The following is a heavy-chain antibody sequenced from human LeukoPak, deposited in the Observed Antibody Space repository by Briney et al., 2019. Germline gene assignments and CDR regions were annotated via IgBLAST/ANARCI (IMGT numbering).Heavy chain of an antibody. CDR2: IYTSGST. Sequence: PSETLSLTCTVSGGSISSYYWSWIRQPAGKGLEWIGRIYTSGSTNYNPSLKSRVTMSVDTSKNQFSLKLSSVTAADTAVYYCAIEGYCSSTSCYGEWFDPWGQGNLVTVSS. D-gene: IGHD2-2*01. J-gene: IGHJ5*02. V-gene: IGHV4-4*07. CDR3: AIEGYCSSTSCYGEWFDP. CDR1: GGSISSYY.